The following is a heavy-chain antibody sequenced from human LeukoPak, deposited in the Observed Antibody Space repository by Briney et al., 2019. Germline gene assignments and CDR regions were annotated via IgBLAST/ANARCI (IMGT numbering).Heavy chain of an antibody. CDR2: INPDGNKK. Sequence: GGSLRLSCAVSGLTFSSSWMDWVRQAPGKGLEWVASINPDGNKKYSADSVKGPFTISRDNAENSLYLQMNSLRVEDTAFYYCARDLAYSRLDYWGQGTLVTVSS. D-gene: IGHD5-18*01. V-gene: IGHV3-7*01. CDR3: ARDLAYSRLDY. CDR1: GLTFSSSW. J-gene: IGHJ4*02.